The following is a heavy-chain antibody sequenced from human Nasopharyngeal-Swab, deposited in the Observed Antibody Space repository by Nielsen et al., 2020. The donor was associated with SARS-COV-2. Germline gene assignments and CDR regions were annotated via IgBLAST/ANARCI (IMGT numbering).Heavy chain of an antibody. CDR1: GFTFSSND. V-gene: IGHV3-13*01. J-gene: IGHJ6*03. CDR3: VKGMPQSGGMDV. D-gene: IGHD2-2*01. CDR2: IGAAGGT. Sequence: GGSLRLSCAASGFTFSSNDMHWVRLPRGKGLEWVSAIGAAGGTYYPDSVKGRFTISRENAKNSSYLQMNSLRAEDTAIYYCVKGMPQSGGMDVWGKGTTVSVSS.